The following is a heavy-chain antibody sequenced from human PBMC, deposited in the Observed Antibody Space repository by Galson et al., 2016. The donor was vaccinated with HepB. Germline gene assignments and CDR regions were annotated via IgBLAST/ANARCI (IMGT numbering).Heavy chain of an antibody. CDR3: TRSTGFGIRIDY. Sequence: SVKVSCKASGYSFTGYFLNWVRQAPGQGLEWMGWIGPGSGDTKYAQKVQGRVTITRDRSISTVTMELNRLRTDATAVYYCTRSTGFGIRIDYWGQGTQVTVSS. CDR2: IGPGSGDT. V-gene: IGHV1-2*02. D-gene: IGHD3-10*01. CDR1: GYSFTGYF. J-gene: IGHJ4*02.